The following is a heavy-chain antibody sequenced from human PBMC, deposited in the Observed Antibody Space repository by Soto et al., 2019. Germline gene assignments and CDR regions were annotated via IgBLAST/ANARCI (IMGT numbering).Heavy chain of an antibody. CDR3: ARDRKSSIAAAGRYFQH. Sequence: GGSLRLSCAASGFTFSSYSMNWVRQAPGKGLEWVSSISSSSSYIYYADSVKGRFTISRDNAKNSLYLQMNSLRAEDTAVYYCARDRKSSIAAAGRYFQHWGQGTLVTVSS. CDR2: ISSSSSYI. D-gene: IGHD6-13*01. CDR1: GFTFSSYS. V-gene: IGHV3-21*01. J-gene: IGHJ1*01.